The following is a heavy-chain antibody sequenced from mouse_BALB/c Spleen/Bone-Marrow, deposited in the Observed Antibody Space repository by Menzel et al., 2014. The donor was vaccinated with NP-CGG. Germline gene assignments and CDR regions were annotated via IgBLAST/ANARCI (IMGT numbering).Heavy chain of an antibody. Sequence: VQLQQSGAELVKPGASVKLSCTASGFNIKDTYMHWVKQRPEQGLEWIGRIDPANGDTKYDPKFQGKATITADTSSNTAYLQLSSLTSEDTAVYYCARYYYGYYFDYWGQGTTLTVSS. CDR2: IDPANGDT. CDR3: ARYYYGYYFDY. CDR1: GFNIKDTY. J-gene: IGHJ2*01. V-gene: IGHV14-3*02. D-gene: IGHD1-1*01.